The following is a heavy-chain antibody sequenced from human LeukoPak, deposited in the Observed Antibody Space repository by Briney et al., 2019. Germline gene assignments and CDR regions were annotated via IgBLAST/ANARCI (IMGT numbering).Heavy chain of an antibody. CDR3: AKGAPSSSSIFDF. Sequence: GGSLRLSCAASGFTFSSYAMSWVRQAPGKRLEWVSALSGSGGDTFYADSVKGRFTISRDNSKNTLYLQLSSLRPDDTAVYYCAKGAPSSSSIFDFWGPGTLVTVSS. J-gene: IGHJ4*02. D-gene: IGHD6-6*01. V-gene: IGHV3-23*01. CDR2: LSGSGGDT. CDR1: GFTFSSYA.